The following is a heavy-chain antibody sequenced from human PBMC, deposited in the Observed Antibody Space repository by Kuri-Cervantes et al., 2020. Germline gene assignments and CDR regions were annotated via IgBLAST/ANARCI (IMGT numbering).Heavy chain of an antibody. V-gene: IGHV1-8*01. CDR2: MNPNSGNT. Sequence: ASVKVSCKASGYTFTSYDINWVRQATGQGLEWMGWMNPNSGNTGYAQKFQGRVTMTRNTSISTVYMELSSLRSEDTAVYYCAARSMVRGVINKNYFDYWGQGTLVTVSS. D-gene: IGHD3-10*01. CDR3: AARSMVRGVINKNYFDY. CDR1: GYTFTSYD. J-gene: IGHJ4*02.